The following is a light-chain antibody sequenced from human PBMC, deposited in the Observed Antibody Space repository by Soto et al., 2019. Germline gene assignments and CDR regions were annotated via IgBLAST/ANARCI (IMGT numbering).Light chain of an antibody. Sequence: EIVLTQSPATLSFSPGERATLSCRASQSVSSYLAWYQQKPGQAPRLLIYGASTRATGIPARFSGSGSGTEFTLTISSLQSADFAVYYCQQYNNWPTWTFGQGTKVDIK. J-gene: IGKJ1*01. CDR2: GAS. CDR1: QSVSSY. V-gene: IGKV3-15*01. CDR3: QQYNNWPTWT.